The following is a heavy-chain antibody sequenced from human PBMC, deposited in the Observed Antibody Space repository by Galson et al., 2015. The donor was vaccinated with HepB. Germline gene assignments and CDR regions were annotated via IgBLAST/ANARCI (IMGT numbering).Heavy chain of an antibody. CDR1: GYTLTELS. Sequence: SVKVSCKVSGYTLTELSMHWVRQAPGKGLEWMGGFDPEDGETIYAQKFQGRVTMTEDTSTDTAYMELSSLRSEDTAVYYCATEHSVGSFEMPTVIRYFDYWGQGTLVTVSS. J-gene: IGHJ4*02. V-gene: IGHV1-24*01. CDR2: FDPEDGET. CDR3: ATEHSVGSFEMPTVIRYFDY. D-gene: IGHD5-24*01.